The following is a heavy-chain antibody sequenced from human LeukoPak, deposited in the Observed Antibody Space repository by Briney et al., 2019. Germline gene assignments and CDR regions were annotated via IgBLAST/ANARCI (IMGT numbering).Heavy chain of an antibody. V-gene: IGHV3-21*01. CDR3: VRDYENLTGSKTRFHY. J-gene: IGHJ4*02. CDR2: ISSSSSYI. D-gene: IGHD3-9*01. Sequence: GGSLRLSCAASGFTFSDHYMDWVRQTPGKGLEWVSCISSSSSYIYYTNSVKGRFTISRDNAKNSLYLQMNSLRAEDTAVYYCVRDYENLTGSKTRFHYWGQGTLVTVSS. CDR1: GFTFSDHY.